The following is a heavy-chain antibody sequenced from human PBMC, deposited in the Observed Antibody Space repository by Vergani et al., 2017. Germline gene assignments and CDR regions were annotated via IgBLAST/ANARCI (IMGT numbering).Heavy chain of an antibody. CDR3: ARGFYDFWSGYSGYYYMDV. Sequence: QVQLQESGPGLVKPSETLSLTCTVSGGSISSYYWSWIRQPPGKGLEWIGYIYYSGSTNYNPSLKSRVTISVDTFKNQFSLKLSSVTAADTAVYYCARGFYDFWSGYSGYYYMDVWGKGTTVTVSS. CDR1: GGSISSYY. CDR2: IYYSGST. J-gene: IGHJ6*03. D-gene: IGHD3-3*01. V-gene: IGHV4-59*01.